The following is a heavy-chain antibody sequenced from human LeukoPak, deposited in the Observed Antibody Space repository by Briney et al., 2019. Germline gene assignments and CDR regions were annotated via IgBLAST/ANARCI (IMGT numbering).Heavy chain of an antibody. V-gene: IGHV3-66*01. CDR3: ARDYYGTTGYLAY. J-gene: IGHJ4*02. D-gene: IGHD3-22*01. CDR1: GFTVSSSY. CDR2: IFRSGST. Sequence: PGGSLRLSCAVSGFTVSSSYMSWVRQAPGKGLEWVSVIFRSGSTYYADSVQGRFTISRDNSKNTVYLQMNSLRAEDTAVYYCARDYYGTTGYLAYWGQGTLVTVSP.